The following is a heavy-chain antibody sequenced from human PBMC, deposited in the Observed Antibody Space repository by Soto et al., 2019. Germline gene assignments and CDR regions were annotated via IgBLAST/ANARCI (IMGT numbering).Heavy chain of an antibody. V-gene: IGHV1-69*01. CDR2: IIPIFGTA. D-gene: IGHD2-2*01. CDR1: RVAFSKFI. Sequence: QAQLEQSGGEVKKPGSSVKVSCKASRVAFSKFIVTWVRQAPGLGLEWVGGIIPIFGTANYAQKFQGRVTITADESTSTSYMEVNNLRSEDTAVYYCAKVRYSSTMGYDYGMDVWGQGTTVTVSS. J-gene: IGHJ6*02. CDR3: AKVRYSSTMGYDYGMDV.